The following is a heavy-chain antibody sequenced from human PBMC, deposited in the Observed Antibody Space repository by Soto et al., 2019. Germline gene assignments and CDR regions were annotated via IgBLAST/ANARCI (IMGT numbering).Heavy chain of an antibody. CDR2: ILDTGST. Sequence: QVQLRESGTGLVKPSETLSLTCTVSGISINNNYWSWIRQPPGQELEWFGDILDTGSTDYHPSLGGRVTISVYTSKSQFSLKLHSVTAADTAMYCCAVDYPGTSGWLPDV. CDR1: GISINNNY. CDR3: AVDYPGTSGWLPDV. J-gene: IGHJ3*01. V-gene: IGHV4-59*01. D-gene: IGHD6-19*01.